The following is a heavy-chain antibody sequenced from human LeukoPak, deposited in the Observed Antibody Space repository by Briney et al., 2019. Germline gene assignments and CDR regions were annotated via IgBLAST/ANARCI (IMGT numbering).Heavy chain of an antibody. D-gene: IGHD3-10*01. CDR3: AREGHYYGSGSYYPN. CDR2: IWYDGSNK. CDR1: GFTFSSCG. V-gene: IGHV3-33*01. Sequence: PGGPLRLSCPGSGFTFSSCGIHWARQAPGKGREGVAFIWYDGSNKYYADSVKGRFTISRDNSKNTLYLQMNSLRAEDTAVYYCAREGHYYGSGSYYPNWGQGTLVTVSS. J-gene: IGHJ4*02.